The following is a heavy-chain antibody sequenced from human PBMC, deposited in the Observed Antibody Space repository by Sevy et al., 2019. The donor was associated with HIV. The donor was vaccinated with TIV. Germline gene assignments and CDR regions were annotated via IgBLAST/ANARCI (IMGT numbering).Heavy chain of an antibody. V-gene: IGHV3-49*03. D-gene: IGHD3-22*01. CDR1: GFTFGDYA. Sequence: GGSLRLSCTGSGFTFGDYAMSWFRQAPGMGLEWVGFIRSKDYGGETEYAASVKGRFTISRDDSKSIADLQMNSLKTEDTDVYYCTRGYYYDSSGYSDYWGQGTLVTVSS. CDR3: TRGYYYDSSGYSDY. J-gene: IGHJ4*02. CDR2: IRSKDYGGET.